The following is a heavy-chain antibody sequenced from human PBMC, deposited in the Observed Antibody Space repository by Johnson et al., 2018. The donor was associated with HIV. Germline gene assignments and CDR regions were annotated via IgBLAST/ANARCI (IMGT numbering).Heavy chain of an antibody. V-gene: IGHV3-23*04. CDR3: AKELFTEREDDAFDV. D-gene: IGHD1-26*01. CDR1: GFTFDDYA. Sequence: MLLVESGGGVVQPGGSLRLSCAASGFTFDDYAMHWVRQAPGKGLEWVSAISSSGGSTYYADSRKGRFTISRDNSKNTLYLQMNSLRPEDTAVYYCAKELFTEREDDAFDVWGQGTKVTVSS. J-gene: IGHJ3*01. CDR2: ISSSGGST.